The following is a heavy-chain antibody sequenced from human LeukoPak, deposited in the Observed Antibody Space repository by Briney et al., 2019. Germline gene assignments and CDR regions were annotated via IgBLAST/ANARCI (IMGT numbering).Heavy chain of an antibody. J-gene: IGHJ4*02. Sequence: PGGSLRLSCAASGFTVSSNYLSWVHQAPGKGLEWVSVIYSGGSTYSADSVKGRFTISRDNSKNTLFLQMNSLRAEDTAVYYCAREGPGRPIDYWGQGTLVTVSS. CDR2: IYSGGST. CDR3: AREGPGRPIDY. D-gene: IGHD1-26*01. CDR1: GFTVSSNY. V-gene: IGHV3-66*01.